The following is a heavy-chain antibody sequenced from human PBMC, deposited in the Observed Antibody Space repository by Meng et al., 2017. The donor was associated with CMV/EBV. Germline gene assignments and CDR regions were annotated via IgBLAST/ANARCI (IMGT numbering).Heavy chain of an antibody. CDR3: ARVWDSGWDY. Sequence: QAQLPLLGPGLLKPSATLSRTLAVYGGCFCSYDWSWIRQPPGKGLEWIGEINHSGSTNYNPSLKRRVTISVDTSKNKFSLKLSSVTSADTAVYYCARVWDSGWDYWGQGTLVTVFS. D-gene: IGHD3-22*01. V-gene: IGHV4-34*01. J-gene: IGHJ4*02. CDR1: GGCFCSYD. CDR2: INHSGST.